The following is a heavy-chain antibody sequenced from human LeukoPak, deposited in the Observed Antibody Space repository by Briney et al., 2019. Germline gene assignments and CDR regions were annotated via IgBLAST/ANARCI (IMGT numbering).Heavy chain of an antibody. J-gene: IGHJ6*03. D-gene: IGHD3-3*01. CDR3: AKNFWSDKYYYYYMDV. V-gene: IGHV3-23*01. Sequence: TGGSLRLSCAASGFTFSSYVMSWVRQAPGKGLEWVSALSGSADKTYYADSVKGRFTISRDNSKNSLYLQLNSLRAEDTAVYYCAKNFWSDKYYYYYMDVCGKGTAVTVS. CDR1: GFTFSSYV. CDR2: LSGSADKT.